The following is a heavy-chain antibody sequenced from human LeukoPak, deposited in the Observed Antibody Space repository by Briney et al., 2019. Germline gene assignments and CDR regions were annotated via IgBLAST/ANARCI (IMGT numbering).Heavy chain of an antibody. CDR2: IYYSGST. CDR1: GGSISSSSYY. V-gene: IGHV4-39*01. CDR3: AKRPQQNWFDP. Sequence: SETLSLTCTVSGGSISSSSYYWGWIRQPPGKGLEWIGSIYYSGSTYYNPSLKSRVTISVDTSKNQFSLKLSSVTAADTAVYYCAKRPQQNWFDPWGQGTPVTVSS. J-gene: IGHJ5*02. D-gene: IGHD6-13*01.